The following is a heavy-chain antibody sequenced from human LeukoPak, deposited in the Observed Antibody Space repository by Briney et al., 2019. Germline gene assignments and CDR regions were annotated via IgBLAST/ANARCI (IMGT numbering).Heavy chain of an antibody. D-gene: IGHD4-17*01. CDR1: GGSFSSHY. CDR2: ISYIGST. Sequence: PLETLSLTCTVSGGSFSSHYWSWIRQPPGKGLEWIGYISYIGSTNYNPSLKSRVTISVDTSKNQFSLKLSSVTAADTAVYYCARDPTTVTKGLDIWGQGTMVTVSS. J-gene: IGHJ3*02. V-gene: IGHV4-59*11. CDR3: ARDPTTVTKGLDI.